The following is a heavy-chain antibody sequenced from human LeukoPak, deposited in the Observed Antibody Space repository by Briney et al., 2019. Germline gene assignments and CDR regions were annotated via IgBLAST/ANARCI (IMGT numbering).Heavy chain of an antibody. CDR2: MSTGGGST. CDR1: GVSVSVGSYY. Sequence: PSETLSLICSVSGVSVSVGSYYGSWVRQAPGRGRECVSLMSTGGGSTYYADSVKGRFTISRDNSKNILYLQMNTLRAEDTAVYYCAKGLLYSGSYYGDNFDFWGQGTLVTVSS. J-gene: IGHJ4*02. D-gene: IGHD1-26*01. CDR3: AKGLLYSGSYYGDNFDF. V-gene: IGHV3-23*01.